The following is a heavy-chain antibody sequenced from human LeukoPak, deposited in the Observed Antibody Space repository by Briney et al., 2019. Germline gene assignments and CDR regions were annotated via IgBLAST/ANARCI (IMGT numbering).Heavy chain of an antibody. D-gene: IGHD1-26*01. Sequence: PSETLSLTCTVSGDSISDVTYFWSWIRQPPGKGLEFTGYIYYTGTTSYTPTLQSRVTMSVDTSKNQFSLRLRSVTAADTAVYYCMGMGQWGQGILVTVSS. V-gene: IGHV4-30-4*01. CDR3: MGMGQ. CDR1: GDSISDVTYF. J-gene: IGHJ4*02. CDR2: IYYTGTT.